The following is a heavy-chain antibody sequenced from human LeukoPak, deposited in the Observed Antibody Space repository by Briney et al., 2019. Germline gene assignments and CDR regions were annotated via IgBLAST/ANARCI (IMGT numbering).Heavy chain of an antibody. D-gene: IGHD5-18*01. CDR1: GFTFSSYA. Sequence: GGSLRLSCSASGFTFSSYAMHWVRQAPGKGLEYVSAISSNGGSTYYADSVKGRFTISRDNYKNTLNLQMSSLRAEDTAVYYCVVSYLYAFDIWGQGTMVTVSS. J-gene: IGHJ3*02. CDR3: VVSYLYAFDI. V-gene: IGHV3-64D*09. CDR2: ISSNGGST.